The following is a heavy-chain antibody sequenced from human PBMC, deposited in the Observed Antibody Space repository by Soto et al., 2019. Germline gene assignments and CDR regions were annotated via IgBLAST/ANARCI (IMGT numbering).Heavy chain of an antibody. CDR1: GFTFSSYT. D-gene: IGHD1-26*01. V-gene: IGHV3-74*01. J-gene: IGHJ4*02. CDR3: ARDRDIVGTSPLAY. CDR2: ITTDGGST. Sequence: PGGSLRLSCAASGFTFSSYTMNWVRQAPGKGLVWVSHITTDGGSTNYADSVKGRFTISRDNAKDTLYLYMSSLRVDDTAVYYCARDRDIVGTSPLAYWGQGTLVTSPQ.